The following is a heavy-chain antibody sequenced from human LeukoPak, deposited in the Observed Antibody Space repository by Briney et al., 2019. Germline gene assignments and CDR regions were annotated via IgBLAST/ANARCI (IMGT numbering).Heavy chain of an antibody. CDR3: ARDRAYCSGGSCYPYWYFDL. J-gene: IGHJ2*01. Sequence: ASVKVSCKVSGYTLTELSMHWVRQAPGKGLEWMGGFDPEDGETIYAQKFQGRVTMTEDTSTDTAYMELSSLRSEDTAVYYCARDRAYCSGGSCYPYWYFDLWGRGTLVTVSS. CDR1: GYTLTELS. V-gene: IGHV1-24*01. CDR2: FDPEDGET. D-gene: IGHD2-15*01.